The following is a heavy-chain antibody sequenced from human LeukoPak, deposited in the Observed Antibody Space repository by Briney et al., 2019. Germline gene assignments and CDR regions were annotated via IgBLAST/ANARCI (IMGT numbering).Heavy chain of an antibody. J-gene: IGHJ4*02. V-gene: IGHV3-74*03. CDR2: IDHDGTDI. D-gene: IGHD1-26*01. CDR3: ARTIVGATFDY. Sequence: PGGSLRLSCAASGFIFKNYWMHWVRQAPGKGLVWVARIDHDGTDITYGDSVEGRFTISRDNAKNTLYLQINSLRDDDTAVYYCARTIVGATFDYWGQGTLVTVSS. CDR1: GFIFKNYW.